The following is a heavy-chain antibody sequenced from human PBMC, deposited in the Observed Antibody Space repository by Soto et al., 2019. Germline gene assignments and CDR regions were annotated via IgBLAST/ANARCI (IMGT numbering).Heavy chain of an antibody. CDR3: AKWGSSGHDAFDI. CDR2: ISYDGSNK. CDR1: GFTFSSYG. D-gene: IGHD6-19*01. J-gene: IGHJ3*02. Sequence: GGSLRLSCAASGFTFSSYGMHWVRQAPGKGLEWVAVISYDGSNKYYADSVKGRFTISRDNSKNTLYLQMNSLRAEDTAVYYCAKWGSSGHDAFDIWGQGTMVTVSS. V-gene: IGHV3-30*18.